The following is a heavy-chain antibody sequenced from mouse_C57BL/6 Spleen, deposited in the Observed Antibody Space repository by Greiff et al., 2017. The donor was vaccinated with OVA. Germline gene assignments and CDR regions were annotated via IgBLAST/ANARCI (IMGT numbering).Heavy chain of an antibody. CDR1: GYTFTSYW. D-gene: IGHD2-4*01. V-gene: IGHV1-53*01. CDR2: INPSNGGT. J-gene: IGHJ4*01. Sequence: VQLQQSGTELVKPGASVKLSCKASGYTFTSYWMHWVKQRPGQGLEWIGNINPSNGGTNYNEKFKSKATLTVDKSSSTAYMQLSSLTSEDSAVYDCARPNYDYDGDYAMDYWGQGTSVTVSS. CDR3: ARPNYDYDGDYAMDY.